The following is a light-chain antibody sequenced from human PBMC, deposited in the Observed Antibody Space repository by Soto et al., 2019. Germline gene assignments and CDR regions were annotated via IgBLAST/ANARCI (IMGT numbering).Light chain of an antibody. V-gene: IGKV3-15*01. Sequence: EVVMTQSPATLSVSPGERATLSCRASQSVSSNLVWYQQKPGQAPRLLIYDASTRATGIPARFSGSRSGTEFTLTISSLQSEDFAVYYWQQYNNWPHTFGGGTKVEIK. J-gene: IGKJ4*01. CDR2: DAS. CDR3: QQYNNWPHT. CDR1: QSVSSN.